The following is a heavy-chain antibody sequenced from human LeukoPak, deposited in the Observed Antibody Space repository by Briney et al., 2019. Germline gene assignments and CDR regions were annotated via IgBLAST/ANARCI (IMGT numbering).Heavy chain of an antibody. Sequence: SETLSLTCTVSGVPISSSYWNWIRQPPAKGLEGIGNIYSCGSTNYSPSLKGRDTISVDTSKHKFPLSVNSVTSADADMDIYHSGRTNYSPSLKGRVTISVDTCKNDFSLRVNSVTAADTALYYCARMFTDSSAYYSEYWGQGTLVTVPT. D-gene: IGHD1-1*01. CDR2: IYSCGST. CDR1: GVPISSSY. V-gene: IGHV4-59*01. CDR3: HSGRTNYSPSLKGRVTISVDTCKNDFSLRVNSVTAADTALYYCARMFTDSSAYYSEY. J-gene: IGHJ4*02.